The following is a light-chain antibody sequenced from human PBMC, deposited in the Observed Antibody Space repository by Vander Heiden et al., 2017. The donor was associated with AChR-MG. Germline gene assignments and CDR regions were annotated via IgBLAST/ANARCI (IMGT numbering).Light chain of an antibody. CDR1: ASDVGGRNY. CDR3: SSYKTYTPLL. CDR2: DVS. V-gene: IGLV2-14*03. Sequence: QSAPTQAAAVSGSPGQSITISCTGLASDVGGRNYVSWYQQHSGKAPKLVIFDVSNRPSGISNRFSGSKSGDTASLTISGLQAEDEADYYCSSYKTYTPLLFAGGTKVTVL. J-gene: IGLJ3*02.